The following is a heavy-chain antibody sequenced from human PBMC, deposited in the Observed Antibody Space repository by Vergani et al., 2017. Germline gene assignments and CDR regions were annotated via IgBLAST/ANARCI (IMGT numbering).Heavy chain of an antibody. CDR2: ISGSGGST. D-gene: IGHD3-22*01. V-gene: IGHV3-23*01. J-gene: IGHJ6*02. CDR1: GFTFSSYA. CDR3: ARKHISNYYDSSGYYYMGYYYGMDV. Sequence: EVQLLESGGGLVQPGGSLRLSCAASGFTFSSYAMSWVRQAPGKGLEWVSAISGSGGSTYYADSVKGRFTISRDNAKNSLYLQMNSLRAEDTAVYYCARKHISNYYDSSGYYYMGYYYGMDVWGQGTTVTVSS.